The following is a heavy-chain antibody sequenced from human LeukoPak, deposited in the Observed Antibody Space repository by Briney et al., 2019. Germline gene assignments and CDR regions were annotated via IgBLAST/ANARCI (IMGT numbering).Heavy chain of an antibody. CDR1: GGTFSSYT. CDR3: AASPPTDSGKFDY. J-gene: IGHJ4*02. CDR2: IIPILGIA. V-gene: IGHV1-69*02. D-gene: IGHD3-10*01. Sequence: SVKVSCKASGGTFSSYTISWVRQAPGQGLEWMGRIIPILGIANYAQKFQGRVTITADNSTSTAYMELSSLRSEDTAVYYCAASPPTDSGKFDYWGQGTLVTVSS.